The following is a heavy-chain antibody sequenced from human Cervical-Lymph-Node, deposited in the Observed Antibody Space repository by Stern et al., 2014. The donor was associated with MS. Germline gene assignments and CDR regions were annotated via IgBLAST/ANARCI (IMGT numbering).Heavy chain of an antibody. Sequence: EMQLVESGGGVVQPGGSLRLSCVASGFTFSSQGMHWVRQAPGKGLVWVSRINSAGSSTSYADSVKGRFTISRDNAKKTLYLQMDSLRAEDTAVYYCARSNYGMDVWGQGTTVTVSS. CDR3: ARSNYGMDV. CDR1: GFTFSSQG. J-gene: IGHJ6*02. D-gene: IGHD2-8*01. CDR2: INSAGSST. V-gene: IGHV3-74*02.